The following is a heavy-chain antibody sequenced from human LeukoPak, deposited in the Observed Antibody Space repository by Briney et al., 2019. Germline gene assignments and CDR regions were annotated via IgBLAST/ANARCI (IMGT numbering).Heavy chain of an antibody. V-gene: IGHV4-61*02. Sequence: TLSLTCTVSGYSIRIGYYWSWIRQPAGKGLEWIGRIYTSGSTNYNPSLKSRVTISVDTSKNQFSLKLSSVTAADTAVYYCARGPYCSSTSCPTTGFDPWGQGTLVTVSS. CDR1: GYSIRIGYY. D-gene: IGHD2-2*01. CDR2: IYTSGST. CDR3: ARGPYCSSTSCPTTGFDP. J-gene: IGHJ5*02.